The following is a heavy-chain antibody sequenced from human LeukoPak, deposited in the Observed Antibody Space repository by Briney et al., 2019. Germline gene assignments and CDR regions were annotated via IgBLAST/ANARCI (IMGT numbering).Heavy chain of an antibody. CDR3: ARDKVNRSPLDY. Sequence: ASVKVSCKASGYTFTGYYIHWVRQAPGQGLEWMGWINPNSGDTNYAQKFQGRVTMTRDTSISTAYMDLSRLRSGDTALYYCARDKVNRSPLDYWGQGTLVTVSS. D-gene: IGHD1-14*01. CDR1: GYTFTGYY. V-gene: IGHV1-2*02. CDR2: INPNSGDT. J-gene: IGHJ4*02.